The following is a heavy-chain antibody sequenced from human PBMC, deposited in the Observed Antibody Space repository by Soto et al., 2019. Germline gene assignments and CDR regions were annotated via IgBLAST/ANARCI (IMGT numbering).Heavy chain of an antibody. Sequence: LSLTCAVYGGSFSDNYWSWIRQPPGKGLEWLGEINHSGSTNHNPSLKSRVTILADTSKKQFSLKLSSVTAADTAVYYCARGRGDIQEPWGQGTLVTVSS. J-gene: IGHJ5*02. CDR2: INHSGST. CDR3: ARGRGDIQEP. CDR1: GGSFSDNY. D-gene: IGHD5-12*01. V-gene: IGHV4-34*01.